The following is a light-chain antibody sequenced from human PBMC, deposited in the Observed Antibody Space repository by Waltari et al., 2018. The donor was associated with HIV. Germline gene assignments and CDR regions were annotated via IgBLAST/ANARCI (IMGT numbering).Light chain of an antibody. CDR2: GDN. Sequence: QSVLTQPPSVSGAPGQRVTISCNGSSSNIGAGYEVHWYQQLPGTAPKLLIYGDNNRPSGVPDRFSGSKSGTSASLAITGLQAEDESDYYCQSYDSRLSGSVFGGGTQLTVL. CDR3: QSYDSRLSGSV. CDR1: SSNIGAGYE. V-gene: IGLV1-40*01. J-gene: IGLJ7*01.